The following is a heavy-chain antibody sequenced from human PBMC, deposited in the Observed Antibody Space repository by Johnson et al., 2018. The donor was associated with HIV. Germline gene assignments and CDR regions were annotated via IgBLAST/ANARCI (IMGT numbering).Heavy chain of an antibody. D-gene: IGHD1-26*01. Sequence: QVQLVESGGGVVQPGTSLRLSCAASGFTFSSYAMHWVRQAPGKGLEWVAVISYDGSNKYYADSVKGRFTISRDNSKNTLYLQMNSLRAEDTAVYYCARDAQEWELWGDGAFDIWGQGTMVTVSS. CDR1: GFTFSSYA. CDR3: ARDAQEWELWGDGAFDI. V-gene: IGHV3-30-3*01. CDR2: ISYDGSNK. J-gene: IGHJ3*02.